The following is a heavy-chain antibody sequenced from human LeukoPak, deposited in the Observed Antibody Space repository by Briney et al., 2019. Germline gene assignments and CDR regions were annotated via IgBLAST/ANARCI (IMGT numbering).Heavy chain of an antibody. CDR3: AKDVAVAGNFDY. CDR2: ISGSGGST. J-gene: IGHJ4*02. V-gene: IGHV3-23*01. Sequence: SAISGSGGSTYYADSVKGRFTISRDNSKNTLYLQMNSLRAEDTAVYYCAKDVAVAGNFDYWGQGTLVTVSS. D-gene: IGHD6-19*01.